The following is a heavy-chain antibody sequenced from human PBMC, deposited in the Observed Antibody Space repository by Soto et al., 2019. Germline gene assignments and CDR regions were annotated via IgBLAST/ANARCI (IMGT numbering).Heavy chain of an antibody. CDR3: AREEDSSSSAPIYYYYYYGMDV. J-gene: IGHJ6*02. CDR2: INPNSGGT. V-gene: IGHV1-2*02. CDR1: GYTFTGYY. D-gene: IGHD6-6*01. Sequence: ASVKVSCKASGYTFTGYYMHWVRQAPGQGLEWMGWINPNSGGTNYAQKFQGRVTMTRDTSISTAYMELSRLRSDDTAVYYCAREEDSSSSAPIYYYYYYGMDVWGQGTTVTVSS.